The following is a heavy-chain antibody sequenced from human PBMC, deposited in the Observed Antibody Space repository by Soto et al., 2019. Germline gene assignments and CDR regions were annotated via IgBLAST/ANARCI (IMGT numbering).Heavy chain of an antibody. D-gene: IGHD4-17*01. Sequence: GGSLRLSCAASGFTFDDYAMHWVRQAPGKGLEWVSGISWNSGSIGYADSVKGRFTISRGNAKNSLYLQMNSLRAEDTALYYCAKDRYGDKTYFDYWGQGTLVTVSS. CDR3: AKDRYGDKTYFDY. J-gene: IGHJ4*02. V-gene: IGHV3-9*01. CDR2: ISWNSGSI. CDR1: GFTFDDYA.